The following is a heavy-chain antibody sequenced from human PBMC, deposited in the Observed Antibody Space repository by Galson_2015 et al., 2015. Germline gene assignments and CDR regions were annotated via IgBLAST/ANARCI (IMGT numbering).Heavy chain of an antibody. V-gene: IGHV1-46*01. Sequence: SVKVSCKASGYTFINYYMHWVRQAPGQGLEWMGIINTSGGSTTYAQKFQGRVTMIRDTSTSTVYMNLSSLRSEDTALYYCVRGDYGGGDYWGQGTLVTVSS. CDR2: INTSGGST. CDR3: VRGDYGGGDY. D-gene: IGHD4-17*01. J-gene: IGHJ4*02. CDR1: GYTFINYY.